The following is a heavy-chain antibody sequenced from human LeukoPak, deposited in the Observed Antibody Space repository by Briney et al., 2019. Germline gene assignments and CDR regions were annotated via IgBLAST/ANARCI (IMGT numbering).Heavy chain of an antibody. J-gene: IGHJ5*02. D-gene: IGHD3-9*01. Sequence: ASVKVSCKVSGYTLTELSMHWVRQAPGKGLEWMGGFDTEDGETIYAQKFQGRVTMTEDTSTDTAYMELSSLRSEDTAVYYCATSYQYYEIFSVRACGQGTLVTVSS. CDR2: FDTEDGET. V-gene: IGHV1-24*01. CDR1: GYTLTELS. CDR3: ATSYQYYEIFSVRA.